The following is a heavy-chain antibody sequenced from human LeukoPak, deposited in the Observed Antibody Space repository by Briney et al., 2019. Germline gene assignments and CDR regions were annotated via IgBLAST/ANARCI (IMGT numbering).Heavy chain of an antibody. Sequence: SETLSLTCTVSGGSISSYYWSWIRQPPGKGLEWIGYIYYSGSTNYNPSLKSRVTISVDTSKSQFSLKLSSVTAADTAVYYCARSQWELLTSYYYYYGMDVWGQGTTVTVSS. D-gene: IGHD1-26*01. CDR2: IYYSGST. CDR1: GGSISSYY. J-gene: IGHJ6*02. CDR3: ARSQWELLTSYYYYYGMDV. V-gene: IGHV4-59*08.